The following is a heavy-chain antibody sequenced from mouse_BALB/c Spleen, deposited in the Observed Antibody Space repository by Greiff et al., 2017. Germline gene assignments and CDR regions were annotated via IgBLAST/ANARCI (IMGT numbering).Heavy chain of an antibody. CDR2: INPSTGYT. J-gene: IGHJ3*01. V-gene: IGHV1-7*01. CDR1: GYTFTSYW. D-gene: IGHD2-3*01. CDR3: ARSGGWLLRGWFAY. Sequence: QVQLQQSGAELAKPGASVKMSCKASGYTFTSYWMHWVKQRPGQGLEWIGYINPSTGYTEYNQKFKDKATLTADKSSSTAYMQLSSLTSEDSAVYYCARSGGWLLRGWFAYWGQGTLVTVSA.